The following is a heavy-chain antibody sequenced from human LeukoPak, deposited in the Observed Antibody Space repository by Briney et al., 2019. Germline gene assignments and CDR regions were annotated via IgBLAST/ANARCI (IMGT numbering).Heavy chain of an antibody. Sequence: GGSLRLSCAASGFTFNTYVMSWVRQTPGKGLQWVSSIKSGGGTDYADSVKGRFTISRDNVRNSLYLQMNSLRAEDTAVYYCARDRGVFSGSYPLYCFDYWGQGTLVTVSS. J-gene: IGHJ4*02. CDR3: ARDRGVFSGSYPLYCFDY. CDR1: GFTFNTYV. CDR2: IKSGGGT. D-gene: IGHD1-26*01. V-gene: IGHV3-23*01.